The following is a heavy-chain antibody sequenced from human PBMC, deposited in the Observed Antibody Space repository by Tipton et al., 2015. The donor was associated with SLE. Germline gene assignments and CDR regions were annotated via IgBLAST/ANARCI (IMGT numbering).Heavy chain of an antibody. Sequence: RSLRLSCSASGFTFSNYGIHWVRQVPGKGLDWVALISFDGHSEDYADSVKGRFTISRDNDKNTLYLHMTSLRPEDTAVYYCARNKGFCSSTSCPGYWFDPWGQGTLVTVSS. CDR1: GFTFSNYG. J-gene: IGHJ5*02. CDR3: ARNKGFCSSTSCPGYWFDP. D-gene: IGHD2-2*01. CDR2: ISFDGHSE. V-gene: IGHV3-30*04.